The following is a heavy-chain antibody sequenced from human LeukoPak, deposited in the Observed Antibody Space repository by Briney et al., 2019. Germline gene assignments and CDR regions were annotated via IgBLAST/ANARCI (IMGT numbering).Heavy chain of an antibody. J-gene: IGHJ3*02. Sequence: SETLSLTCTVSGGSISSYYWSWIRQPPGKGLEWIGYVYYSGSTNYNPSLKSRVTISVDTSKNQFSLMLNSVTAADTAVYYCARDSSDYYDSSGYSENAFDIWGQGTMVTVSS. D-gene: IGHD3-22*01. CDR1: GGSISSYY. CDR2: VYYSGST. V-gene: IGHV4-59*01. CDR3: ARDSSDYYDSSGYSENAFDI.